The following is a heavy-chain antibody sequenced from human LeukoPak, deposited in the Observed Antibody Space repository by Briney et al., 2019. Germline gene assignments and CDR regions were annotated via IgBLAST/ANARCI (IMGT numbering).Heavy chain of an antibody. CDR1: GFTFSGSA. J-gene: IGHJ6*02. D-gene: IGHD3-10*01. V-gene: IGHV3-73*01. CDR2: IRNKANSYAT. CDR3: SSYGSGSRYGMDV. Sequence: GGSLRLSCAASGFTFSGSAMHWVRQASGKGLEWVGRIRNKANSYATAYAASVKGRFTISRDDSKNTAYLQMNSLKTEDTAVYYCSSYGSGSRYGMDVWGQGTTVIVSS.